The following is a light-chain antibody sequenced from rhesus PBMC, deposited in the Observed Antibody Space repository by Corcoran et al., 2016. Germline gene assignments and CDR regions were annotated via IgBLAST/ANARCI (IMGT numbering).Light chain of an antibody. Sequence: DIQMSQSPSSLSASVGDKVTITCRASQGISNALAWYQQKPGKAPQLLIYATSSLESGVPSRFSGSRSGTYFTLTISRLQPEDFATYYCQQGYSPPWTFGQGTKVEIK. CDR1: QGISNA. CDR2: ATS. CDR3: QQGYSPPWT. V-gene: IGKV1-33*02. J-gene: IGKJ1*01.